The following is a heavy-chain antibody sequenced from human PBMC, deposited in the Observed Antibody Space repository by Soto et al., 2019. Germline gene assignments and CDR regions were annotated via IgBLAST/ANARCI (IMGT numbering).Heavy chain of an antibody. CDR1: GGSISSSSYY. J-gene: IGHJ1*01. V-gene: IGHV4-39*02. Sequence: QLQLQESGPGLVKPSETLSLTCTVSGGSISSSSYYWGWIRQPPGKGLEWIGSIYYSGSTYYNPSLKSRVTRSVDTSENHFSLKLSSVAAADTAVYYCARQLGSGWEYFQHWGQGTLVTVSS. CDR3: ARQLGSGWEYFQH. CDR2: IYYSGST. D-gene: IGHD6-19*01.